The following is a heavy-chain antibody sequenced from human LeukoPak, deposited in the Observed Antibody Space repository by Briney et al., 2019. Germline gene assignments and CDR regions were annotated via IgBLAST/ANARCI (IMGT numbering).Heavy chain of an antibody. CDR3: VEDLHVAVASIDS. J-gene: IGHJ4*02. D-gene: IGHD6-19*01. V-gene: IGHV3-30*04. Sequence: GGSLRLSCAASGFTFSSYAMHWVRQAPGKGLEWVAVISYDGSNKYYADSVKGRFTISRDNSKNTLYLQMNSLRAEDTAVYYCVEDLHVAVASIDSWGQGTLVTVS. CDR1: GFTFSSYA. CDR2: ISYDGSNK.